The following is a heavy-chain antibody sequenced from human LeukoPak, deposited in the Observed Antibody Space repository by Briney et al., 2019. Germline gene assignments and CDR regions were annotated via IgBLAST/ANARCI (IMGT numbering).Heavy chain of an antibody. CDR3: AKAHCSGGSCYFLNYYYGMDV. Sequence: GWSLRLSCAASGFTFSSYGMHWVRQAPGKGLEWVAVISYDGSNKYYADSVKGRFTISRDNSKNTLYLQMNSLRAEDTAVYYCAKAHCSGGSCYFLNYYYGMDVWGKGTTVTVSS. CDR2: ISYDGSNK. D-gene: IGHD2-15*01. J-gene: IGHJ6*04. V-gene: IGHV3-30*18. CDR1: GFTFSSYG.